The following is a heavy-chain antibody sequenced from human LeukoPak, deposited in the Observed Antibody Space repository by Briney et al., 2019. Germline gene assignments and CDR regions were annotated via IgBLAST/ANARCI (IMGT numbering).Heavy chain of an antibody. V-gene: IGHV1-2*04. Sequence: GASVKVSCKASGYTFTGYYMHWVRQAPGQGLEWMGWINPNSGGTNYAQKFQGWVTMTRDTSISTAYMELSRLRSDDTAVYYCATISPYCSGGSCYSGYYYGMDVWGQGTMVTVSS. J-gene: IGHJ6*02. CDR2: INPNSGGT. CDR3: ATISPYCSGGSCYSGYYYGMDV. CDR1: GYTFTGYY. D-gene: IGHD2-15*01.